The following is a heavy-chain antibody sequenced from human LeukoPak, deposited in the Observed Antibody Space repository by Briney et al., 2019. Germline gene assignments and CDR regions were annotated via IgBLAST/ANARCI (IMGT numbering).Heavy chain of an antibody. V-gene: IGHV4-34*01. J-gene: IGHJ4*02. Sequence: SETLSLTCAVYGGSFSGYYWSGIRQPPGKGLEWIGEINHSGSTNYNPSLKSRVTISVDTSKNQFSLKLSSVTAADTAVYYCARGRKPWAHGRYFDYWGQGTLVTVSS. CDR2: INHSGST. CDR3: ARGRKPWAHGRYFDY. D-gene: IGHD2-15*01. CDR1: GGSFSGYY.